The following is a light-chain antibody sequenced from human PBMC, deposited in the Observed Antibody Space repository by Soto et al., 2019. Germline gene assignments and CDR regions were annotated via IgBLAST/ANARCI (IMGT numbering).Light chain of an antibody. J-gene: IGKJ5*01. Sequence: IQLTQSPSSLSASVGDRFTITCRASQGISSYLAWYQQKPGRAPKLLIYAASTLQSGVPSRSSGSGSGTDFTLTISSLQPEDFATYYCQRLNSYPITFGQGTRLEIK. CDR2: AAS. V-gene: IGKV1-9*01. CDR1: QGISSY. CDR3: QRLNSYPIT.